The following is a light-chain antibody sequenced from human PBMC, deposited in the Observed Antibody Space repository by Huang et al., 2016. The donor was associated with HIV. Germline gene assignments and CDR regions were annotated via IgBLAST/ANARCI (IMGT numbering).Light chain of an antibody. Sequence: EIVMTQSPATLSVSPGERATLSCRASQSVSSNLAGYQQKPGQAPRLLIYGASTRATGIPARFSGSGSGTEFTLTISSLQSEDFAVYYCQQYNNWPLFTFGPGTKADIK. V-gene: IGKV3-15*01. CDR1: QSVSSN. CDR2: GAS. J-gene: IGKJ3*01. CDR3: QQYNNWPLFT.